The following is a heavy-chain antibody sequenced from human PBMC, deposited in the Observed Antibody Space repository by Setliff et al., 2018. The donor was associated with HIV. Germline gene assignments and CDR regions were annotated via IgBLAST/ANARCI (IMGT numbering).Heavy chain of an antibody. CDR1: GGPLSGHY. CDR3: VTSSSWSSRLNF. J-gene: IGHJ4*02. Sequence: KPSETLSLTCAVYGGPLSGHYWSWIRQPPGQGLEWIGETSHSGKTNYNPSLKIRVTISVDTSKNQFSLKLTSVTAADTAVYYCVTSSSWSSRLNFWGPGMLVTVSS. V-gene: IGHV4-34*01. D-gene: IGHD2-2*01. CDR2: TSHSGKT.